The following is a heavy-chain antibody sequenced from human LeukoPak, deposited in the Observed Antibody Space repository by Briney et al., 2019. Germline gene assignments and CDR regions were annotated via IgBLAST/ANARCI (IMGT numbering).Heavy chain of an antibody. CDR2: ISSSSSYI. J-gene: IGHJ4*02. CDR3: ARRSIAAAGKLDY. CDR1: GFTFSSYS. V-gene: IGHV3-21*01. Sequence: WGSLRLSCAASGFTFSSYSMNWVRQAPGKGLEWVSSISSSSSYIYYADSVKGRFTISRDNAKNSLYLQMNGLRAEDTAVYYCARRSIAAAGKLDYWGQGTLVTVSS. D-gene: IGHD6-13*01.